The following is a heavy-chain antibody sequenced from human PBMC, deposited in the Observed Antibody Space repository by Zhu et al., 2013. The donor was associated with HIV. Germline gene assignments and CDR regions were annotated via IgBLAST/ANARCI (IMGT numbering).Heavy chain of an antibody. D-gene: IGHD6-13*01. CDR2: IYYSGST. CDR3: ARDGIAAAYDAFDI. J-gene: IGHJ3*02. CDR1: GGSISSYY. V-gene: IGHV4-59*01. Sequence: VQLQESGPGLVKPSETLSLTCTVSGGSISSYYWSWIRQPPGKGLEWIGYIYYSGSTNYNPSLKSRVTISVDTSKNQFSLKLSSVTAADTAVYYCARDGIAAAYDAFDIWGQGTMVTVSS.